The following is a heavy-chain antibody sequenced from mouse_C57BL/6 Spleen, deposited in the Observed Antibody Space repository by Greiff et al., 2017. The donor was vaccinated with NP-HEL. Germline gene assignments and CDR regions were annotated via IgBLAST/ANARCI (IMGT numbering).Heavy chain of an antibody. Sequence: VQLQQSGAELAKPGASVKLSCKASGYTFTSYWMHWVKQRPGQGLEWIGYINPSSGYTKYNQKFKDKATLTADKSSSTAYMQLSSLTYEDSAVDYCARSYYSNSAWFAYWGQGTLVTVSA. CDR2: INPSSGYT. V-gene: IGHV1-7*01. CDR1: GYTFTSYW. J-gene: IGHJ3*01. CDR3: ARSYYSNSAWFAY. D-gene: IGHD2-5*01.